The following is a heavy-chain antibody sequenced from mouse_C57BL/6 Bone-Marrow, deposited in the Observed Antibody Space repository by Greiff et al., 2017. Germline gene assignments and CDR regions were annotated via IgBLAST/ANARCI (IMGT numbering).Heavy chain of an antibody. D-gene: IGHD2-4*01. Sequence: QVQLQQPGAELVMPGASVKLSCKASGYTFTSYWMHWVKQRPGQGLEWIGEIDPSDSYTNYNQKFKGKSTLTVDKSSSTAYMQLSSLTSEDSAVYYCARDCRYDYEGRGFAYWGQGTLVTVSA. J-gene: IGHJ3*01. CDR1: GYTFTSYW. V-gene: IGHV1-69*01. CDR2: IDPSDSYT. CDR3: ARDCRYDYEGRGFAY.